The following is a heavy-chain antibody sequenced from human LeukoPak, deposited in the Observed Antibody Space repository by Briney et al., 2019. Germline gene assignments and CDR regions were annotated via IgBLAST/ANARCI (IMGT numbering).Heavy chain of an antibody. CDR2: ISFDGSNK. CDR3: AKDISAAAAGTQGSYYYYYYMDV. CDR1: GFTFSSNG. J-gene: IGHJ6*03. Sequence: PGRSLSLSCAASGFTFSSNGMHWVRHAPRKGLELEAVISFDGSNKYYADSVKGRFTITRDNTKNTLYLQMNSLRAEDTAVYYCAKDISAAAAGTQGSYYYYYYMDVWGKGTTVTVSS. V-gene: IGHV3-30*18. D-gene: IGHD6-13*01.